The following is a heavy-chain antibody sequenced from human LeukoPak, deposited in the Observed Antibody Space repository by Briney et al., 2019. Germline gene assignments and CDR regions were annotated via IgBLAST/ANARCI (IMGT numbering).Heavy chain of an antibody. V-gene: IGHV3-53*01. CDR3: AREVGATRGLDP. Sequence: GGSLRLSCAASGFTVSSNYMSWVGKAPGKGLEWVSIIYSGGSTYYADSVKGRFTISRDTSKNTLYLQMNSLRAEDTAVYYCAREVGATRGLDPWGQGTLVTVSS. D-gene: IGHD1-26*01. CDR1: GFTVSSNY. CDR2: IYSGGST. J-gene: IGHJ5*02.